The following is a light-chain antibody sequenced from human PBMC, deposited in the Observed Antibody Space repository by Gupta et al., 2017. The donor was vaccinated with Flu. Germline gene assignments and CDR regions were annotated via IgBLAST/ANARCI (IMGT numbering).Light chain of an antibody. V-gene: IGKV1-39*01. J-gene: IGKJ2*02. Sequence: DIQMTQSPSSLSASVGDRVTITCRASQSISSYLNWYQQKPGKAPKLLIYAASSLQSGVPSRFSGSGSVTDFTLTISSLQLEDFATYYCQQSYSTLGTFGQGTKMEIK. CDR1: QSISSY. CDR3: QQSYSTLGT. CDR2: AAS.